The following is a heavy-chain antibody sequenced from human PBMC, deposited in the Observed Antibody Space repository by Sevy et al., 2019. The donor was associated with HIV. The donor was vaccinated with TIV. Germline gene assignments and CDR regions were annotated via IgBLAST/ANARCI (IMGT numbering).Heavy chain of an antibody. CDR2: ISYDGSNK. D-gene: IGHD2-21*02. CDR1: GFTFSSYA. J-gene: IGHJ1*01. Sequence: GGSLRLSCAASGFTFSSYAMHWVRQAPGKGLEWVAVISYDGSNKYYADSVKGRFTISRDNSKNTLYLQMNSLIAEDTAVYYCARDPAYCGGDCSYLFQHWGQGTLVTVSS. CDR3: ARDPAYCGGDCSYLFQH. V-gene: IGHV3-30-3*01.